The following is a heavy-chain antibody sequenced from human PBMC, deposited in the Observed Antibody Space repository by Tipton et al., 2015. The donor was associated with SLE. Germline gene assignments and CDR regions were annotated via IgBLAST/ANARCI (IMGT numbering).Heavy chain of an antibody. Sequence: TLSLTCAVYGGSFSGYYWSWIRQPPGKGLEWIGEINHSGSTNYNPSLKSRVTISVDTSKNQFSLQLSSVTAADTAVYYCARAGGSTSSLDYWGQGTLVSVAS. D-gene: IGHD6-6*01. CDR1: GGSFSGYY. CDR3: ARAGGSTSSLDY. J-gene: IGHJ4*02. V-gene: IGHV4-34*01. CDR2: INHSGST.